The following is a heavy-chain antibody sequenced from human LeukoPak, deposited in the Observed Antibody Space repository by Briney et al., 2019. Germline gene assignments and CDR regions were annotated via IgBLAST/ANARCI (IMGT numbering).Heavy chain of an antibody. J-gene: IGHJ4*02. Sequence: LSGGSLRLSCAASGFTFSSYWMSWVRQAPGKGPEWVANIKQDGSEKYYVDSVKGRFTISRDNAKNSLYLQMNSLRAEDTAVYYCARGTTTVTIDYWGQGTLVTVSS. CDR1: GFTFSSYW. CDR2: IKQDGSEK. D-gene: IGHD4-17*01. CDR3: ARGTTTVTIDY. V-gene: IGHV3-7*01.